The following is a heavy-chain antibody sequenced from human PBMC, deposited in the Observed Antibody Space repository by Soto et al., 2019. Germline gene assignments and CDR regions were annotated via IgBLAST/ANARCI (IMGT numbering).Heavy chain of an antibody. CDR1: GFTFSSYA. J-gene: IGHJ4*02. Sequence: GSLRLSCAASGFTFSSYAMSWIRQAPGKGLEWVSAISGSGGSTYYADSVKGRFTISRDNSKNTLYLQMNSLRAEDTAVYYCAQDRGPSTSTPHAFSHWGQGTLVPVSP. V-gene: IGHV3-23*01. CDR2: ISGSGGST. CDR3: AQDRGPSTSTPHAFSH. D-gene: IGHD3-10*01.